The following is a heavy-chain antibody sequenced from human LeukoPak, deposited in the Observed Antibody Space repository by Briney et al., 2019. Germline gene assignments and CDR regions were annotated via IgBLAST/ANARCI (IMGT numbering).Heavy chain of an antibody. CDR1: GFTFSSYA. J-gene: IGHJ3*02. CDR3: AKGRLLWFGESAHDAFDI. D-gene: IGHD3-10*01. CDR2: ISGSGGST. Sequence: QPGGSLRLSCAASGFTFSSYAMSWVRQAPGKGLEWVSAISGSGGSTYYADSVKGRFTISRDNSKNTLYLQMNSLRAEDTAVYYCAKGRLLWFGESAHDAFDIWGQGTMVTVSS. V-gene: IGHV3-23*01.